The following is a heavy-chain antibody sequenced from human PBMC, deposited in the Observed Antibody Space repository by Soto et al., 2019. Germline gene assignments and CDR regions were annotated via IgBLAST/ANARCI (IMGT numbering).Heavy chain of an antibody. CDR2: INAGNGNT. Sequence: AASVKVSCKASGYTFTSYAMHWVRQAPGQRLEWMGWINAGNGNTKYSQKFQGRVTITRDTSASTAYMELSSLRSEDTAVYYCARSIVVVTALDDWGQGIRVTVAS. J-gene: IGHJ4*02. D-gene: IGHD2-21*02. CDR1: GYTFTSYA. CDR3: ARSIVVVTALDD. V-gene: IGHV1-3*01.